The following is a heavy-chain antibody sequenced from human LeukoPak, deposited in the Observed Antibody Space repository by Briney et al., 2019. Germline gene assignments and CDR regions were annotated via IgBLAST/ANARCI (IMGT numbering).Heavy chain of an antibody. CDR1: GYTFPSYF. J-gene: IGHJ6*02. CDR3: ASVYKYGMDV. Sequence: ASVTVSCTASGYTFPSYFMHWVRQAPGQGLEWMGIINPSGGSTSHAQKFQGRVTMTRDTSASTVYMELSSLRSEDTAVYYCASVYKYGMDVWGQGTTVTVSS. V-gene: IGHV1-46*01. CDR2: INPSGGST.